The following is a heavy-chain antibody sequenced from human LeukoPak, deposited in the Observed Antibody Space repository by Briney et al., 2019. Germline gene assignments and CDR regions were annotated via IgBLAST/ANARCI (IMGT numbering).Heavy chain of an antibody. CDR2: IYYSGST. CDR1: GGSISSYY. J-gene: IGHJ4*02. Sequence: QASETLSLTCTVSGGSISSYYWSWIRQPPGKGLEWIGYIYYSGSTNYNPSLKSRVTISVDTSKNQFSLKLSSVTAADTAVYYCARGGVYNFDYWGQGTLVTVSS. D-gene: IGHD3-10*01. CDR3: ARGGVYNFDY. V-gene: IGHV4-59*08.